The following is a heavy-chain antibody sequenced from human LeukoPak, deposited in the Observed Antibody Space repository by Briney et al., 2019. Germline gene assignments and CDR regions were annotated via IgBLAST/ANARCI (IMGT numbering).Heavy chain of an antibody. CDR2: INPNSGGT. CDR3: ARGSKSITIFGVVNRGPFNY. V-gene: IGHV1-2*02. J-gene: IGHJ4*02. D-gene: IGHD3-3*01. Sequence: VASVKVPCKASGYTFTGYYMHWVRQAPGQGLEWMGWINPNSGGTNYAQKFQGRVTMTRDTSISTAYMELSRLRSDDTAVYYCARGSKSITIFGVVNRGPFNYWGQGTLVTVSS. CDR1: GYTFTGYY.